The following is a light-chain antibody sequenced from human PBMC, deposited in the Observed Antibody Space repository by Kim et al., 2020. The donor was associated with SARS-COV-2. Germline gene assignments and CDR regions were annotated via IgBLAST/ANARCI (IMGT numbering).Light chain of an antibody. CDR1: HTVLYNSNNKNY. J-gene: IGKJ2*03. CDR2: WAS. Sequence: RATLNCKSSHTVLYNSNNKNYLAWYQQKPGQAPKLLIYWASIRESGVSDRFSGSGSETDFTLTIRSLQAEDVAVYYCQQYYSTPPSFGQGTKLEIK. CDR3: QQYYSTPPS. V-gene: IGKV4-1*01.